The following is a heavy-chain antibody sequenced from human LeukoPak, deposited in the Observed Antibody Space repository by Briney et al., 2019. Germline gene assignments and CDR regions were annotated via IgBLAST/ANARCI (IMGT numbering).Heavy chain of an antibody. D-gene: IGHD3-9*01. CDR2: MNPNSGNT. CDR3: ARVSDIWTGYYRPIGYYYYYMDV. J-gene: IGHJ6*03. Sequence: ASVKVSCKASGYTFTSYDINWVRQATGQGLEWMGWMNPNSGNTGYAQKFQGRVTMTRNTSISTAYMELSSLRSEDTAVYYCARVSDIWTGYYRPIGYYYYYMDVWGKGTTVTVSS. CDR1: GYTFTSYD. V-gene: IGHV1-8*01.